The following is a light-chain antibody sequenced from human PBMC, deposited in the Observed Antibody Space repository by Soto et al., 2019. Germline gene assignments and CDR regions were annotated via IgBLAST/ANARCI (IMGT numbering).Light chain of an antibody. CDR3: LLYFGGAQLV. CDR2: TTD. CDR1: TGAVTPGNY. J-gene: IGLJ3*02. Sequence: QAVVTQEPSLTVSPGGTVTLTCASSTGAVTPGNYASWFQQKPGQAPRTLIYTTDTRHSWTPARFSGSLLGGKAALTLSSVQPEDEADYYCLLYFGGAQLVFGGGTKVTVL. V-gene: IGLV7-43*01.